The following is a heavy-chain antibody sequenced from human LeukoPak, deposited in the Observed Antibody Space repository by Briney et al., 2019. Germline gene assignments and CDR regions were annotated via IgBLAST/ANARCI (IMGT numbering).Heavy chain of an antibody. Sequence: GGSLRLSCAASGFTFDDYAMHWVRQAPGKGLEWVSGISWNSGSIGYADSVKGRFTISRDNAKNSLYLQMNSLRAEDTALYYCAKAPYYDILTGPIDYWGQGTLVTVSS. V-gene: IGHV3-9*01. CDR1: GFTFDDYA. CDR3: AKAPYYDILTGPIDY. J-gene: IGHJ4*02. CDR2: ISWNSGSI. D-gene: IGHD3-9*01.